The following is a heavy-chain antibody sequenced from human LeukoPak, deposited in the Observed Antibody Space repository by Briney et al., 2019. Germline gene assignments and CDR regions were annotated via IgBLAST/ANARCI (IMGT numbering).Heavy chain of an antibody. CDR3: ARDYSSSWSNWFDP. CDR2: INVGNGNT. J-gene: IGHJ5*02. Sequence: ASVKVSCKASGYTFTTYAIHWVRQAPGQRLEWMGWINVGNGNTKYSQKFQGRVTITRDTSASTAYMELSSLRSEDTAVYYCARDYSSSWSNWFDPWGQGTLVTVSS. V-gene: IGHV1-3*01. D-gene: IGHD6-13*01. CDR1: GYTFTTYA.